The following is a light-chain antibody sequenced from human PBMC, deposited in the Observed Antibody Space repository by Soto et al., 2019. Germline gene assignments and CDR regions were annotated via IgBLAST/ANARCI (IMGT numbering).Light chain of an antibody. CDR2: DAS. J-gene: IGKJ1*01. CDR3: QQYDYWPRT. V-gene: IGKV1-5*01. Sequence: QMTQSPSTLSASAGDTVTMTFRGSQSISPFLSLYQQKPGKAPKLLIFDASSLNSGVPSRFSGSGSGTEFTLTISSLQSEDFAVYYCQQYDYWPRTFGQGTKVDIK. CDR1: QSISPF.